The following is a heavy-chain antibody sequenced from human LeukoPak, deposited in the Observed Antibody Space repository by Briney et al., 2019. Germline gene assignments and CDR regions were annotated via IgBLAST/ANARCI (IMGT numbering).Heavy chain of an antibody. CDR3: ASTDYGDYVNGY. J-gene: IGHJ4*02. CDR2: IYSGGST. CDR1: GFTVSSNY. D-gene: IGHD4-17*01. Sequence: PGGSLRLSCAASGFTVSSNYMSWVRQAPGKGLEWVSVIYSGGSTYYADSVKGRFTISRDNSKNTLYLQMNSLRAEDTAVYYCASTDYGDYVNGYWGQGTLVTVSS. V-gene: IGHV3-53*01.